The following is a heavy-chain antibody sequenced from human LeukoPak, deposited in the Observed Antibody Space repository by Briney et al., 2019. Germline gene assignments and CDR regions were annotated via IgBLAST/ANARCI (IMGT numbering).Heavy chain of an antibody. CDR2: MSYDGSNK. CDR3: ARDPLTGDWFDP. CDR1: GFTFSSYA. V-gene: IGHV3-30*04. Sequence: GGSLRLSCAASGFTFSSYAMHWVRQAPGKGLEWVAVMSYDGSNKYYADSVKGRFTISRDNAKNSLYLQMNSLRAEDTAVYYCARDPLTGDWFDPWGQGTLVTVSS. J-gene: IGHJ5*02. D-gene: IGHD1-14*01.